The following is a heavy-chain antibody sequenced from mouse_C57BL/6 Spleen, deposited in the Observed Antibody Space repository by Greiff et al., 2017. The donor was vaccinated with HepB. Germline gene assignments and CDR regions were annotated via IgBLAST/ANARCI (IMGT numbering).Heavy chain of an antibody. CDR1: GFTFSSYT. CDR3: ARHVYPSFAY. CDR2: ISGGGGNT. V-gene: IGHV5-9*01. J-gene: IGHJ3*01. Sequence: EVMLVESGGGLVKPGGSLKLSCAASGFTFSSYTMSWVRQTPEKRLEWVATISGGGGNTYYPDSVKGRFTISRDNAKNTLYLQMSSLRSEDTALYYCARHVYPSFAYWGQGTLVTVSA.